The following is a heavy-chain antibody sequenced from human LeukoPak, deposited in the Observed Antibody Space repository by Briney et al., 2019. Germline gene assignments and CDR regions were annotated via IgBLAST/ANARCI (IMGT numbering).Heavy chain of an antibody. CDR1: GYTLTELS. J-gene: IGHJ4*02. V-gene: IGHV1-24*01. D-gene: IGHD3-3*01. Sequence: ASVKVSCKVSGYTLTELSMHWVRQAPGKGLEWMGGFDPEDGETIYAQKFQGRVTMTEDTSTDTAYMELSSLRSEDTAVYYCATVHRADVLRFLEWKPIEFDCWGQGTLVTVSS. CDR3: ATVHRADVLRFLEWKPIEFDC. CDR2: FDPEDGET.